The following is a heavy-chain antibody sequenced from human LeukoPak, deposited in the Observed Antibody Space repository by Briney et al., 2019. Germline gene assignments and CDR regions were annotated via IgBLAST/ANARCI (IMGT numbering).Heavy chain of an antibody. CDR3: ARDRGSDDPIDY. Sequence: GGSLRLSCAASGFTFSSHSINWVRQAPGKGLEWIATMTVTNKIYYADSVKGRFTISRDNAENTLYLQMSSLRAEDTAVYYCARDRGSDDPIDYWGQGTPVTVSS. J-gene: IGHJ4*02. V-gene: IGHV3-69-1*01. D-gene: IGHD2-15*01. CDR1: GFTFSSHS. CDR2: MTVTNKI.